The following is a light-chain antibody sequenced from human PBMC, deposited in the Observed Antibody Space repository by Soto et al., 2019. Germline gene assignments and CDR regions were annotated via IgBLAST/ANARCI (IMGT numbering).Light chain of an antibody. CDR1: QSISSW. Sequence: DIQMTQSPSTLSASVGDRVTITCRASQSISSWLAWYQQKPGKAPKLLIYKASSLESGVPSRFSGSGSGTEFTLTINSLQPDAFATYYCQQYNSYSPYTFGQGTELEIK. V-gene: IGKV1-5*03. CDR2: KAS. J-gene: IGKJ2*01. CDR3: QQYNSYSPYT.